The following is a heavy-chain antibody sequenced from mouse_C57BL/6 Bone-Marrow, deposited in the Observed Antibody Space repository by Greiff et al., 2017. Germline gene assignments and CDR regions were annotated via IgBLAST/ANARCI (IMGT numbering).Heavy chain of an antibody. J-gene: IGHJ3*01. V-gene: IGHV2-6*01. CDR2: IWGVGST. CDR3: ASVGGYDGFAY. D-gene: IGHD2-2*01. Sequence: QVQLQQSGPGLVAPSQSLSITCTVSGFSLTSYGVDWVRQSPGKGLEWLGVIWGVGSTNYNSALKSRLSISKDNSKSQVFLKRNSLQTDDTAMYYCASVGGYDGFAYWGQGTLVTVSA. CDR1: GFSLTSYG.